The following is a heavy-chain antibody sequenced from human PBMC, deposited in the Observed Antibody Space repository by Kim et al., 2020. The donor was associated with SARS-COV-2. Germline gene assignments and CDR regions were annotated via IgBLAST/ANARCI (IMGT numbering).Heavy chain of an antibody. Sequence: GGSLRLSCAASGFTFSSYEMNWVRQAPGKGLEWVSYISSSGSTIYYADSVKGRFTISRNNAKNSLYLQMNSLRAEDTAVYYCARDSSLRYYYGSGGYYEGVGGMDVSGQGNTVTVSS. CDR2: ISSSGSTI. J-gene: IGHJ6*02. CDR3: ARDSSLRYYYGSGGYYEGVGGMDV. D-gene: IGHD3-10*01. CDR1: GFTFSSYE. V-gene: IGHV3-48*03.